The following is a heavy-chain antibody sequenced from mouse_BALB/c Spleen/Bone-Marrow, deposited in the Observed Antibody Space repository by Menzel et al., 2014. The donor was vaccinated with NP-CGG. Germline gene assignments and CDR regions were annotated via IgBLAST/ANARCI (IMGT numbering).Heavy chain of an antibody. CDR2: INPYNDGT. CDR3: ARVYYGYDGRSSWFAY. D-gene: IGHD2-2*01. Sequence: VQLQQSGPELVKPGASVKMSCKASGYTFTNYVMHWVKQKPGQGLEWIGYINPYNDGTKYNEKFKGKATLTSDKSSSTAYMDLSSLTSEDSAVYYCARVYYGYDGRSSWFAYWGQGTLVTVSA. V-gene: IGHV1-14*01. J-gene: IGHJ3*01. CDR1: GYTFTNYV.